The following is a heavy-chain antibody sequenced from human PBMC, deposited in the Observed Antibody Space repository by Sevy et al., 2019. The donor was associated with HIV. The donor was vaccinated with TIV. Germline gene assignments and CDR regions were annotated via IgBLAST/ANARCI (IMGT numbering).Heavy chain of an antibody. CDR3: ARDRRGVSSLYYFDY. CDR2: IKQDGSEK. CDR1: GFTFSSYW. J-gene: IGHJ4*02. V-gene: IGHV3-7*01. D-gene: IGHD3-10*01. Sequence: GESLKISCAASGFTFSSYWMSWVRQAPGKGLEWVANIKQDGSEKYYVDSVKGRFTISRDNAKNSLYLQMNSLGAEVTAVYYCARDRRGVSSLYYFDYWGQGTLVTVSS.